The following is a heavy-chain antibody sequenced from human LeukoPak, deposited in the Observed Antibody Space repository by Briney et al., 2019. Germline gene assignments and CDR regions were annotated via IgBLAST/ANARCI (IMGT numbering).Heavy chain of an antibody. CDR2: ITHSGST. CDR3: ARLGTDGGRYGDRRRYFDY. Sequence: SETLSLTCAVYGGSFSGYYWSWIRQPPGKGLEWSGEITHSGSTNYNPSLKSRVTISVDTSKNQFSLKLSSVTAADTAVYYCARLGTDGGRYGDRRRYFDYWGQGTLVTVSS. V-gene: IGHV4-34*01. J-gene: IGHJ4*02. D-gene: IGHD4-17*01. CDR1: GGSFSGYY.